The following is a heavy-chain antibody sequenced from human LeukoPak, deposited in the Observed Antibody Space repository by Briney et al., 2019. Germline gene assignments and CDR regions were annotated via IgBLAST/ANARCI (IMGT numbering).Heavy chain of an antibody. V-gene: IGHV4-39*01. J-gene: IGHJ4*02. Sequence: SETLSLTCTVSGDSVSNSNSFWGSIRQPPGKGLEWIGTIFYTGRSYYNPSLKSRVTISVDTSRNQFSLRLNSVTAADTAVYYCVRHVGFSSGFDLWGQGTLVTVSS. CDR1: GDSVSNSNSF. CDR3: VRHVGFSSGFDL. D-gene: IGHD6-19*01. CDR2: IFYTGRS.